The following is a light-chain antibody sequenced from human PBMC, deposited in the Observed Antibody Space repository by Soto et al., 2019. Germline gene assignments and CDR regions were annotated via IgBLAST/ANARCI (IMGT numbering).Light chain of an antibody. CDR1: QSVLNTSNKKNY. CDR2: WAS. CDR3: QQYDSSVMYS. J-gene: IGKJ2*03. Sequence: DIVMTQAPDSLTVSLGERATINCKSSQSVLNTSNKKNYISWFQQRSGQPPKLLIYWASTRESGVPDRFSGSGSGTDFTLTSNKLQAEDVAVYYCQQYDSSVMYSFGQGTKLEI. V-gene: IGKV4-1*01.